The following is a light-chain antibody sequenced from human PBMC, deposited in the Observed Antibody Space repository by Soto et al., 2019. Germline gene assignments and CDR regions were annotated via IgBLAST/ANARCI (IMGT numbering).Light chain of an antibody. V-gene: IGKV3-20*01. CDR3: QQYSYSPIT. J-gene: IGKJ5*01. Sequence: EIVLTHAPGTLSLCPWEIATLSCRASQTVSSSFLAWYQQKPGQAPRLLIYAASSRATGIPDRFSGSGSGTDFTLTIDGLEPEDFVVYYSQQYSYSPITFGQGTRLEIK. CDR1: QTVSSSF. CDR2: AAS.